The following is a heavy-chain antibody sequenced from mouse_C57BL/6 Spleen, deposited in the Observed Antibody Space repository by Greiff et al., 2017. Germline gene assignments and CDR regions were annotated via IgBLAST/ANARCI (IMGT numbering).Heavy chain of an antibody. J-gene: IGHJ2*01. Sequence: EVQLVESGGGLVKPGGSLKLSCAASGFTFSSYAMSWVRQTPEKRLEWVATISDGGSYTYYPDNVKGRFTISRDNAKNNLYLQMSHLKSEDTAMYYCAREDYYGSSSYFDHWGQGTTLTVSS. V-gene: IGHV5-4*01. CDR2: ISDGGSYT. CDR1: GFTFSSYA. CDR3: AREDYYGSSSYFDH. D-gene: IGHD1-1*01.